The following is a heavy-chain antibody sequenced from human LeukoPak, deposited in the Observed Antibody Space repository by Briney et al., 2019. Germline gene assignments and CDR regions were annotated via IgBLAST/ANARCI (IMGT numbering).Heavy chain of an antibody. Sequence: ASVKVSCKASGGTFSSYAISWVRQATGQGLEWMGWMNPNSGNTGYAQKFQGRVTMTRNTPISTAYMELSSLRSEDTAVYYCARVAVHYDILTGYYSGGAFDIWGQGTMVTVSS. D-gene: IGHD3-9*01. J-gene: IGHJ3*02. CDR1: GGTFSSYA. CDR3: ARVAVHYDILTGYYSGGAFDI. CDR2: MNPNSGNT. V-gene: IGHV1-8*02.